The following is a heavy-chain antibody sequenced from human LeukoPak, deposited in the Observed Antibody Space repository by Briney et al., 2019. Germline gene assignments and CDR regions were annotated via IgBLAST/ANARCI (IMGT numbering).Heavy chain of an antibody. D-gene: IGHD6-19*01. CDR1: GFTFSSYW. CDR3: VRDLGWYNFDL. J-gene: IGHJ5*02. V-gene: IGHV3-7*01. Sequence: QPGGSLRLSCAASGFTFSSYWMTWVRQAPGKGLEWVTHINQDGSDKSYVDSVRGRFTISRDNAKKSLYLQMNSLRVEDAAVYYCVRDLGWYNFDLWGQGTLVTVAS. CDR2: INQDGSDK.